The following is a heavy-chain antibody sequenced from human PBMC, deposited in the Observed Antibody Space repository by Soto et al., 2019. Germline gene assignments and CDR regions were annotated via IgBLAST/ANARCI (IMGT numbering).Heavy chain of an antibody. CDR2: INPNSGGT. CDR1: GYRLAGKY. Sequence: SVKLIWEASGYRLAGKYRHWVRQATGQGLEWMGWINPNSGGTNYAQKFQGRVTMTSDTAISTDYMGLSRLRSDEMAVYHCVRDQRSCGEGPFDYWGQATLVTVSS. CDR3: VRDQRSCGEGPFDY. D-gene: IGHD3-10*01. J-gene: IGHJ4*02. V-gene: IGHV1-2*02.